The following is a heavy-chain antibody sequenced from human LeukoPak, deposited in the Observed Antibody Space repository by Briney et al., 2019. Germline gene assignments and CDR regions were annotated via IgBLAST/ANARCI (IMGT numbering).Heavy chain of an antibody. Sequence: GGSLRLSCAASGFTLSGYWMTWVRQAPGKGLEWVANIKHDGSEKYYVDSVKGRFTISGDNAKNSLSLQMNSLRAEDTAVYYCARRRGSDYWGQGTLVTVSS. J-gene: IGHJ4*02. D-gene: IGHD3-10*01. V-gene: IGHV3-7*01. CDR1: GFTLSGYW. CDR2: IKHDGSEK. CDR3: ARRRGSDY.